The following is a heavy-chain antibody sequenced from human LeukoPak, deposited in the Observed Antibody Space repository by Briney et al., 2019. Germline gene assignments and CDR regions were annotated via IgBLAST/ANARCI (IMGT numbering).Heavy chain of an antibody. CDR2: IYNSGST. Sequence: SETLSLTCTVSGGSISSYHWTWMRQPPGKGLECIGYIYNSGSTKYNPSLKSRVTISVDTSKKQVSLKLNSVTAADTALYYCAGPWGSYSLEYWGQGSLVTVSS. D-gene: IGHD3-22*01. CDR3: AGPWGSYSLEY. J-gene: IGHJ4*02. CDR1: GGSISSYH. V-gene: IGHV4-59*01.